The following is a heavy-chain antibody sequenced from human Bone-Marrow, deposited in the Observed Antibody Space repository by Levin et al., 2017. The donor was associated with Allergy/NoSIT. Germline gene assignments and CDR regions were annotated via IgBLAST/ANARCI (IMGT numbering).Heavy chain of an antibody. CDR1: GFTFTNYA. CDR2: ISGDGRGT. CDR3: ANWVEGSMTYFDY. D-gene: IGHD2-15*01. V-gene: IGHV3-23*01. J-gene: IGHJ4*02. Sequence: GGSLRLSCAASGFTFTNYAMTWARQAPGKGLEWVSAISGDGRGTYYAASVKGRFTISRDNSKNRAFLQMDSLRAEDTAVYFWANWVEGSMTYFDYWGRGTLVTVSS.